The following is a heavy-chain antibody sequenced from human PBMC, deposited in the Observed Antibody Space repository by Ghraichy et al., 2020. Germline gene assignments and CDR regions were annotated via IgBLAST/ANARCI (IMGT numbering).Heavy chain of an antibody. D-gene: IGHD3-3*01. CDR3: ARDYFEDDSGHYWWWADF. CDR1: GFRFNDFY. CDR2: ISHSSTYK. Sequence: GGSLRLSCAASGFRFNDFYMSWFRQAPGKGLEWIAYISHSSTYKNYADSVKGRFTVSRDNFRDILYLQMDGLRAEDTAVYYCARDYFEDDSGHYWWWADFWAQGPLVTVSS. J-gene: IGHJ4*02. V-gene: IGHV3-11*05.